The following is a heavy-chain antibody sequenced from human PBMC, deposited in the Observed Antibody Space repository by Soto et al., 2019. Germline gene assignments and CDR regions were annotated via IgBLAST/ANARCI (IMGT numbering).Heavy chain of an antibody. D-gene: IGHD6-13*01. Sequence: EVQLLESGGGLVQPGGSLRLSCAASGFTFSSYAMSWVRQAPGKGLEGVSAISGSGGSTYYADSVKGRFTISRDNSKNPLYLQMNSLRAEDTAVYYCAKGGAAAGMENDYWGQGTLVTVSS. J-gene: IGHJ4*02. V-gene: IGHV3-23*01. CDR1: GFTFSSYA. CDR3: AKGGAAAGMENDY. CDR2: ISGSGGST.